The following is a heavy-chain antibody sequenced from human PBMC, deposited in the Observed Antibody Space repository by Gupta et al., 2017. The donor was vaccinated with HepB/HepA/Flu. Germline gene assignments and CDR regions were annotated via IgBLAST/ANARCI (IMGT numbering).Heavy chain of an antibody. Sequence: EVQLVESGGGLVQPGRSLRLSCTASVFIFGDYGMLWVRQAPGKGLEWVSDISWNSAYIRYADSVKGRFTISRDNAKNSLYLQMNSLRAEDTALYYCTKATTLGEAAYYDGMDVWGQGTTVTVSS. J-gene: IGHJ6*02. V-gene: IGHV3-9*01. D-gene: IGHD3-16*01. CDR2: ISWNSAYI. CDR3: TKATTLGEAAYYDGMDV. CDR1: VFIFGDYG.